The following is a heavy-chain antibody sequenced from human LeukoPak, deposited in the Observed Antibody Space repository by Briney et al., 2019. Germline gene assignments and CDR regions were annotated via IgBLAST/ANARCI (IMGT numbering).Heavy chain of an antibody. Sequence: PGGSLRLSCAASGFTFSSYAMSWVRQAPGKGLEWVSAISGSGGSTYYADSVKGRFTISRDNSKNTLYLQMSSLRAEDTAVYYCAKEGGDYYDSSGSITPFDYWGQGTLVTVSS. CDR1: GFTFSSYA. V-gene: IGHV3-23*01. CDR3: AKEGGDYYDSSGSITPFDY. J-gene: IGHJ4*02. D-gene: IGHD3-22*01. CDR2: ISGSGGST.